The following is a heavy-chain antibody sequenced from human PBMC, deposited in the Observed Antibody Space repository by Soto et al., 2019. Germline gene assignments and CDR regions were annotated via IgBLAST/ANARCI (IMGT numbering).Heavy chain of an antibody. CDR2: ISTSSAHT. J-gene: IGHJ4*02. CDR1: GFTFSDSY. V-gene: IGHV3-11*06. D-gene: IGHD4-17*01. CDR3: ARGHDYGGF. Sequence: QVQLVESGGGLVKPGGSLRLSCAASGFTFSDSYMSWIRQAPGKGLEWVSYISTSSAHTDYADSVKGRFTISSDNAQKSLYMQMNSLRAEDTAIYYCARGHDYGGFWGQGTLVTVSS.